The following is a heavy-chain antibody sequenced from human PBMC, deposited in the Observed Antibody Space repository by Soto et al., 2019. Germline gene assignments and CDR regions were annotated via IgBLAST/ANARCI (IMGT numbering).Heavy chain of an antibody. Sequence: QVHLVQSGAEVKKPGASVKVSCKCSGYTFTSYGITWVRQAPGQGLEWMGWISAHNDNTDYAQKLQGRVNVTRDTYTSTAYMELRSLRSDDTAVYYCARGRDGDYWGQGALVTVSS. J-gene: IGHJ4*02. D-gene: IGHD6-6*01. CDR2: ISAHNDNT. CDR1: GYTFTSYG. CDR3: ARGRDGDY. V-gene: IGHV1-18*01.